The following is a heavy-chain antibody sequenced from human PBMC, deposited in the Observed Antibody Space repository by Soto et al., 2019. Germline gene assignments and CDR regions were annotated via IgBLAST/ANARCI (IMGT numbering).Heavy chain of an antibody. CDR2: ISYSGST. J-gene: IGHJ4*02. CDR3: ATYDSTGYYTFAS. CDR1: GVSIGSYY. Sequence: SETLSLTCTVSGVSIGSYYWSWIRQPPGKVLEWIGHISYSGSTNYNPSLNSRVTISLATSKNQFSLSLTSVTAADTAVYYCATYDSTGYYTFASWGKGLLVPAS. D-gene: IGHD3-22*01. V-gene: IGHV4-59*03.